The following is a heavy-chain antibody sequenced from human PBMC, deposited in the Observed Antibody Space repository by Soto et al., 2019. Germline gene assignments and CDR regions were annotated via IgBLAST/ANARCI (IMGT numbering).Heavy chain of an antibody. CDR2: INHSGST. CDR3: ARGRGGWSDYYYYYYGMDV. CDR1: GGSFSGYY. V-gene: IGHV4-34*01. J-gene: IGHJ6*02. D-gene: IGHD6-19*01. Sequence: SETLSLTCAVCGGSFSGYYWSWIRQPPGKGLEWIGEINHSGSTNYNPSLRSRVTISVDTSKNQFSLKLSSVTAADTAVYYCARGRGGWSDYYYYYYGMDVWGQGTTVTVSS.